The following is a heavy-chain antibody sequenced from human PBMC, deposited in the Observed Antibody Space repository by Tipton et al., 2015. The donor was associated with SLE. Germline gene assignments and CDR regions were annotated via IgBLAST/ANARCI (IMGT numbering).Heavy chain of an antibody. D-gene: IGHD6-13*01. CDR2: ISGSGGST. Sequence: LSLTCAASGITFTSNAMTWVRQAPGKGLEWVSAISGSGGSTYYADSVKSRVTISVDTSKNQFSLKLSSVTAADTAVYYCAREGSSSSPGLVDPWGQGTLVTVSS. CDR3: AREGSSSSPGLVDP. CDR1: GITFTSNA. V-gene: IGHV3-23*01. J-gene: IGHJ5*02.